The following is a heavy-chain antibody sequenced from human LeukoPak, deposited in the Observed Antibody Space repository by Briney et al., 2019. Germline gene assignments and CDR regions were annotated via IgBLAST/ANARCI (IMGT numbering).Heavy chain of an antibody. J-gene: IGHJ4*02. CDR2: IKQDGSEK. V-gene: IGHV3-7*01. CDR3: ARGGLLWFGELDY. CDR1: GFTFSSYW. D-gene: IGHD3-10*01. Sequence: GGSLRLSCAVSGFTFSSYWMSWVRQAPGKGLEWAANIKQDGSEKYYVDSVKGRFIISRDNAKNSLYLQMNSLRAEDTAVYYCARGGLLWFGELDYWGQGTLVTVSS.